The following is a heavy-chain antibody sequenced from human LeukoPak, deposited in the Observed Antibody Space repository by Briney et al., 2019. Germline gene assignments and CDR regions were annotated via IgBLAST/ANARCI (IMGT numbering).Heavy chain of an antibody. J-gene: IGHJ4*02. CDR3: AKGGTTFAKDFDY. V-gene: IGHV3-9*01. CDR1: GFTFDDYA. Sequence: GRSLRLSCAASGFTFDDYAMHWVRQAPGKGLEWASGISWNSGSIGYADSVKGRFTISRDNAKNSLYLQMNSLRAEDTALYYCAKGGTTFAKDFDYWGQGTLVTVSS. CDR2: ISWNSGSI. D-gene: IGHD1-14*01.